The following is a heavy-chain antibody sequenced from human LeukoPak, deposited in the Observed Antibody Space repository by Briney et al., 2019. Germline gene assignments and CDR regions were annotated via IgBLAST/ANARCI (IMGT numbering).Heavy chain of an antibody. V-gene: IGHV4-34*11. Sequence: KPSETLSLTCAVYGGSFSGYYWSWIRQPPGKGLEWIGCIYYSGTTNYNPSLKSRATISVDTSKNQFSLKLSSVTAADTAVYYCARDRVRGNSNPFFDYWGQGTLVTVSS. CDR1: GGSFSGYY. D-gene: IGHD4-11*01. CDR3: ARDRVRGNSNPFFDY. CDR2: IYYSGTT. J-gene: IGHJ4*02.